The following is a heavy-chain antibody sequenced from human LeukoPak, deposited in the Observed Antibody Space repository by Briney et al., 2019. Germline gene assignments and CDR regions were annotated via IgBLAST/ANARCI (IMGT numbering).Heavy chain of an antibody. CDR1: GGSISSISSNNYH. Sequence: SETLSLTCIVSGGSISSISSNNYHWGWIRQPPGRGLEWIGYIYYSGSANYNPSLKSRVTISVDTSKNQFSLKLSSVTAADTAIYYCARGPPTVVTPYWYFDLWGRGTLVTVSS. J-gene: IGHJ2*01. D-gene: IGHD4-23*01. V-gene: IGHV4-61*05. CDR2: IYYSGSA. CDR3: ARGPPTVVTPYWYFDL.